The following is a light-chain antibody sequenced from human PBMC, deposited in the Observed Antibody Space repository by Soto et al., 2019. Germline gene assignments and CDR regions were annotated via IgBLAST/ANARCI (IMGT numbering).Light chain of an antibody. Sequence: QSALTQPPSVSGSPGQSVTISCAGTSTDSRHYKDVSWYQQRPGKAPKLIIFEVNKRPSGVPDRFSGSKSGNTTSLSVSALLAEDEADSYCSSKRDSSTLFVLRTGTKVTVL. J-gene: IGLJ1*01. V-gene: IGLV2-8*01. CDR3: SSKRDSSTLFV. CDR1: STDSRHYKD. CDR2: EVN.